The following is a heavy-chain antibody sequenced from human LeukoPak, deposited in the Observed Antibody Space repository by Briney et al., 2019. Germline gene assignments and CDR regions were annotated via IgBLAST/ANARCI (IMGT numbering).Heavy chain of an antibody. Sequence: PGGSLRLSCAASGLTVSSSYMSWVRQAPGKGLEWVSIIYIGDNPHYADSVKGRFTIPRHNSKNTLYLQMNNLRAEDTAVYYCARVRPWVFDYWGQGTLVTVSS. CDR1: GLTVSSSY. V-gene: IGHV3-53*04. CDR3: ARVRPWVFDY. CDR2: IYIGDNP. J-gene: IGHJ4*02.